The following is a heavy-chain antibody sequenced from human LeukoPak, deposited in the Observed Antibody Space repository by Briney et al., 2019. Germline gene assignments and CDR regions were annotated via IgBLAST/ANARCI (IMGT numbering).Heavy chain of an antibody. Sequence: ASVKVSCKASGYTFTDYYMHWVRQAPGQGLEWMGWISPNSGETSYAQKFQGRVTMTRDTSIRTVYMEVNSLRPDDTAVFYCARYGNFDYWGQGTLVTVSS. D-gene: IGHD1-1*01. J-gene: IGHJ4*02. CDR2: ISPNSGET. CDR1: GYTFTDYY. CDR3: ARYGNFDY. V-gene: IGHV1-2*02.